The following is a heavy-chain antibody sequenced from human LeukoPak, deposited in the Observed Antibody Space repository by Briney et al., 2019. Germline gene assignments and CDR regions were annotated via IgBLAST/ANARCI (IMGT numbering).Heavy chain of an antibody. CDR1: GGSISSYY. V-gene: IGHV4-59*01. J-gene: IGHJ6*03. CDR2: IYYSGST. D-gene: IGHD2-21*01. Sequence: SETLSLTCTVSGGSISSYYWSWIRQPPGKGLEWIGYIYYSGSTNYNPSLKSRVTISVDTSKNQFSLKLSSVTAADTAVYYCARAYPSHYMDVWGKGTTVTVSS. CDR3: ARAYPSHYMDV.